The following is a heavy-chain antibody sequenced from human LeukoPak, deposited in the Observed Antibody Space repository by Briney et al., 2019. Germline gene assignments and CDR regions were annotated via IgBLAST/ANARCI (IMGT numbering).Heavy chain of an antibody. CDR3: ARTPTTVTTRGAFDI. J-gene: IGHJ3*02. D-gene: IGHD4-17*01. V-gene: IGHV4-34*01. CDR1: GGSFSGYY. CDR2: INHSGST. Sequence: SETMSLTCAVDGGSFSGYYWSWNRQPPGEGLEWIGEINHSGSTNYNPSLKRRVTISVDTSKNQFSLKLSSVTAADTAVYYCARTPTTVTTRGAFDIWGQGTMVTVSS.